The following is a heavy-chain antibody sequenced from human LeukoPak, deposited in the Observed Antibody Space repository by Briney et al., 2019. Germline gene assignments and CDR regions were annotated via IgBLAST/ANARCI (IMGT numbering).Heavy chain of an antibody. V-gene: IGHV4-59*01. CDR1: GGSIHNYH. J-gene: IGHJ4*02. CDR2: IYYSGSP. CDR3: ARGGEVGASLFDY. Sequence: PSETLSLTCSVSGGSIHNYHWSWIRQPPGRGLEWIGYIYYSGSPNYNPSLKSRVTISGDTSKNQFSLNLDSVSAADTAVCYCARGGEVGASLFDYWGQGILVTVSS. D-gene: IGHD1-26*01.